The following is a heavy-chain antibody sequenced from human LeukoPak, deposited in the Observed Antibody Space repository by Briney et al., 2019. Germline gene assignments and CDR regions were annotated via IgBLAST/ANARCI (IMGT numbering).Heavy chain of an antibody. CDR3: ARKVRDAFDI. D-gene: IGHD3-10*01. CDR1: GFTFRSYS. CDR2: ISSSSSYI. Sequence: GGSLRLSCAASGFTFRSYSMNWVRQAPGKGLEWVSSISSSSSYIYYADSVKGQFTISRDNAKNSLYLQMNSLRAEDTAVYYCARKVRDAFDIWGQGTMVTVSS. V-gene: IGHV3-21*01. J-gene: IGHJ3*02.